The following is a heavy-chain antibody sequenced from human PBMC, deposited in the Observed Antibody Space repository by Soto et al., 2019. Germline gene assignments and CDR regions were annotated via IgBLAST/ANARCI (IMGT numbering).Heavy chain of an antibody. CDR3: ASDTAMAYWFDP. V-gene: IGHV1-69*02. CDR1: GGTFSSYT. D-gene: IGHD5-18*01. J-gene: IGHJ5*02. CDR2: IIPILGIA. Sequence: SVKVSCKASGGTFSSYTISWVRQAPGQGLEWMGRIIPILGIANYAQKFQGRVTITADKSTSTAYMELSSLRSEDTAVYYCASDTAMAYWFDPWGQGTLVTVSS.